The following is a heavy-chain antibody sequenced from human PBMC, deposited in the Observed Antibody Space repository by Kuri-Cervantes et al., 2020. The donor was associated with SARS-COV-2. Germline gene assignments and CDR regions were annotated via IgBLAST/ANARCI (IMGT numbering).Heavy chain of an antibody. J-gene: IGHJ4*02. V-gene: IGHV3-7*01. CDR3: ARWGVYYFDY. CDR1: GFTFSSYW. Sequence: LSLTCAASGFTFSSYWMNWVRQAPGKGLEWVANIKQDGSEKYYVDSVKGRFTISRDNAKNSLYLQMNSLRAEDTAVYYCARWGVYYFDYWGQGTLVTVSS. CDR2: IKQDGSEK. D-gene: IGHD3-16*01.